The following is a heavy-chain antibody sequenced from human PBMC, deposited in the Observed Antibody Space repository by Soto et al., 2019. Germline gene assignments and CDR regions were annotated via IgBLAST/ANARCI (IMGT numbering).Heavy chain of an antibody. V-gene: IGHV4-34*01. CDR1: GGSFSGYY. CDR2: INHSGST. CDR3: ARGRRGRAFDI. Sequence: SETLSLTCAVYGGSFSGYYWSWIRQPPGKGLEWIGEINHSGSTNYNPSLKSRVTISVDTSKNQFSLKLSSVTAADTAVYYCARGRRGRAFDIWGQGTMVTVSS. J-gene: IGHJ3*02.